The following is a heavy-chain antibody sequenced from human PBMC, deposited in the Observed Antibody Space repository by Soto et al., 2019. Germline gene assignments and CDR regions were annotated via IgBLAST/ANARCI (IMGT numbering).Heavy chain of an antibody. CDR3: ARVRPSYYDTSGYIDY. V-gene: IGHV1-3*01. CDR1: GYSFTNYA. CDR2: INVGNGDT. J-gene: IGHJ4*02. Sequence: QVQLMQSGAEVKRPGASVKVSCQASGYSFTNYAMHWVRQAPGQSLEWMGWINVGNGDTKHSQKFQGRVTITRDTSASIAYMQLSSLRSEDTAVYYCARVRPSYYDTSGYIDYWGQGTLVTISS. D-gene: IGHD3-22*01.